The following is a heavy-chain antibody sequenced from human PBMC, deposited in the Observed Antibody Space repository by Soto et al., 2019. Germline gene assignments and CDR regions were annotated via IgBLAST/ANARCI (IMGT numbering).Heavy chain of an antibody. CDR2: IIPILGIA. J-gene: IGHJ6*02. Sequence: EASVKVSCKASGYTFTSYTISWVRQAPGQGLEWMGRIIPILGIANYAQKFQGRVTITADKSTSTAYMELSSLRSEDTAVYYCAREGYCSSTSCYFGRRDYYYYGMDVWGQGTTVTVSS. CDR3: AREGYCSSTSCYFGRRDYYYYGMDV. CDR1: GYTFTSYT. V-gene: IGHV1-69*04. D-gene: IGHD2-2*01.